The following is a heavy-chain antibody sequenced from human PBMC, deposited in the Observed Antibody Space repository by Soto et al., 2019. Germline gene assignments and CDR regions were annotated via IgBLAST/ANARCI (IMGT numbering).Heavy chain of an antibody. D-gene: IGHD6-19*01. CDR3: ARGGYSSGWYGGGYYYYGMDV. J-gene: IGHJ6*02. Sequence: PSETLSLTCTVSGGSISSYYWSWIRQPAGKGLEWIGRIYTSGSTNYNPSLKSRVTMSVDTSKNQFSLKLSSVTAADTAVYYCARGGYSSGWYGGGYYYYGMDVWGQGTTVTVSS. CDR1: GGSISSYY. V-gene: IGHV4-4*07. CDR2: IYTSGST.